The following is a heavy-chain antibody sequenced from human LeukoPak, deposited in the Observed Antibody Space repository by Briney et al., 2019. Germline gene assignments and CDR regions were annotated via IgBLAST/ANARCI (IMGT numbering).Heavy chain of an antibody. D-gene: IGHD5-12*01. CDR2: INQGGSVK. V-gene: IGHV3-7*01. Sequence: GGSLRLSCAASGFCFRDFWMTWVRQAPGKGLEWVANINQGGSVKYYVDSVKGRFTISRDDAESSLYVQMNSLRYEDTAVYYCARFGYSGWNLEYWGQGTLVTVSS. J-gene: IGHJ4*02. CDR1: GFCFRDFW. CDR3: ARFGYSGWNLEY.